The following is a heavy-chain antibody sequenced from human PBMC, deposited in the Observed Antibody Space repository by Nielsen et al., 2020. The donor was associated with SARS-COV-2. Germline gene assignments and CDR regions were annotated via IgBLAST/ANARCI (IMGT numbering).Heavy chain of an antibody. V-gene: IGHV1-24*01. Sequence: ASVQVSCKVSGNTLSGLSMHWVRQAPGKGLEWMGGFDPEDGGITYAQKFQGRVTMTEDTSTDTAYMELSSLRSEDTAVYYCASLPYDNSGLDFDSWGQGTLVAVSS. CDR3: ASLPYDNSGLDFDS. CDR2: FDPEDGGI. J-gene: IGHJ4*02. CDR1: GNTLSGLS. D-gene: IGHD3-22*01.